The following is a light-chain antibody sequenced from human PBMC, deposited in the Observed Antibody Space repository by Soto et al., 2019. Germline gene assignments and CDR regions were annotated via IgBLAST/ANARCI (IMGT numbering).Light chain of an antibody. Sequence: QSALTQPASVSGSPGQSITISCTGTSSDIGGYKYVSWYQQHPGKAPKIMIYEVSKRPSGVSNRFSGSKSGSTASLTISGLQAEDEADYYCSSYASSTALVFGGGTQLTVL. J-gene: IGLJ2*01. CDR1: SSDIGGYKY. V-gene: IGLV2-14*01. CDR2: EVS. CDR3: SSYASSTALV.